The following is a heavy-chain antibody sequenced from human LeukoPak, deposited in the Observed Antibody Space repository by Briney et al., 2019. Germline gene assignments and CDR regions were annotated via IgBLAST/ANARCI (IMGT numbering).Heavy chain of an antibody. CDR2: INTNSGGT. J-gene: IGHJ5*02. V-gene: IGHV1-2*02. D-gene: IGHD3-10*01. Sequence: ASVTVSCKGSGYTFTGYYMHWVRQAPGQGLGWMGWINTNSGGTNYAQKFQGRVTMTRDTSISTAYMELSRLRSHDTAVYYCARDRRYYGSGSSSPGFDPWGQGTLVTVSS. CDR3: ARDRRYYGSGSSSPGFDP. CDR1: GYTFTGYY.